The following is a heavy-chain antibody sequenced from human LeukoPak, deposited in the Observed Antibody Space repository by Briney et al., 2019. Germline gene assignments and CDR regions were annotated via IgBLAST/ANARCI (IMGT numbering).Heavy chain of an antibody. V-gene: IGHV3-48*01. D-gene: IGHD2-2*01. CDR2: INSASATF. CDR3: ARDVGFVVVTAVFDS. J-gene: IGHJ4*02. Sequence: GGSLRLSCVASGFTFSTSSMNWVRQAPGKGLEWISYINSASATFYYADSVKGRFIISRDNAKNLLFLQMNNLRAEDSDMYSCARDVGFVVVTAVFDSWGQGTLVTVSS. CDR1: GFTFSTSS.